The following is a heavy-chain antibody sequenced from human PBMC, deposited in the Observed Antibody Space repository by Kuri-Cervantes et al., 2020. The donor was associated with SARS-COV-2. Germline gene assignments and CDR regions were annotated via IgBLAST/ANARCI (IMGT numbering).Heavy chain of an antibody. CDR1: GFTFSSYG. CDR2: ISYDGSNK. CDR3: AKGSATSV. Sequence: GESLKISCAASGFTFSSYGMNWVRQAPGKGLEWVAVISYDGSNKYYADSVKGRFTISRDNSKNTLYLQMNSLRAEDTAVYYCAKGSATSVWGQGTLVTVSS. J-gene: IGHJ4*02. V-gene: IGHV3-30*18. D-gene: IGHD1-26*01.